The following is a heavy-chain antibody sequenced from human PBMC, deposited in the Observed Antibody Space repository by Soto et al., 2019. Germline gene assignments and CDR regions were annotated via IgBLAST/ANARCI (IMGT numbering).Heavy chain of an antibody. D-gene: IGHD4-17*01. CDR1: GITFSSYA. V-gene: IGHV3-23*01. CDR3: ARGMTTHDY. J-gene: IGHJ4*02. Sequence: PGGSLRLSCAASGITFSSYAMTWVHQAPGKGLEWVSTISGSGGNTYYADSVKGRFTISRDNSKSTLSLQMSSLRAEDTAVYYCARGMTTHDYWGQGTLVTVSS. CDR2: ISGSGGNT.